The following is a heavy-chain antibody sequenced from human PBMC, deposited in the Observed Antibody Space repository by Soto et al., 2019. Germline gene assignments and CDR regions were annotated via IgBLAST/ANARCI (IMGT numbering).Heavy chain of an antibody. CDR3: ATAPHNDGNPDHVPEPAY. V-gene: IGHV3-30*02. CDR2: MNGDGSNK. Sequence: PGGCTGLSSAASGLTVSSNDMTWARQAPGKGLEWVSRMNGDGSNKYYADSVKGRFTISRDKSKNTLYLQMNSLRAQDTAVYYCATAPHNDGNPDHVPEPAYWRQGTLVTVPS. D-gene: IGHD1-1*01. CDR1: GLTVSSND. J-gene: IGHJ4*02.